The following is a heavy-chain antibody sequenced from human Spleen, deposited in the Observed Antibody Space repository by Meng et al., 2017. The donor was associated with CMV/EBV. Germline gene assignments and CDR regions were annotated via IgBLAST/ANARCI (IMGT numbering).Heavy chain of an antibody. CDR3: ARFDMDVEGYYGMDV. CDR1: GDSMSSYY. D-gene: IGHD2-15*01. J-gene: IGHJ6*02. Sequence: SETLSLTCTVSGDSMSSYYWNWLRQPPGKGLEWIAYISDSGSTHYNPSLKSRVTISLDTSKTQFSVKLSSVTAADTAVYYCARFDMDVEGYYGMDVWGQGTTVTVSS. V-gene: IGHV4-59*01. CDR2: ISDSGST.